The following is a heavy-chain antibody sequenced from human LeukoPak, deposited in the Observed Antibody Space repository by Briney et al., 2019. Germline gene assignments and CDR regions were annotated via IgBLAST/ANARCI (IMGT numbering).Heavy chain of an antibody. D-gene: IGHD6-19*01. CDR1: GRSLSSYY. CDR2: TYYSGSP. J-gene: IGHJ4*02. Sequence: SEPLSLTCTVSGRSLSSYYCSWLRQPPGKGLELIGYTYYSGSPDYNPSLKSRVSKSVGTSKNQFSLNLSSVTAAHTAMYYCARLGEPSSGWYLPFDYWGQGALVTVSS. CDR3: ARLGEPSSGWYLPFDY. V-gene: IGHV4-59*01.